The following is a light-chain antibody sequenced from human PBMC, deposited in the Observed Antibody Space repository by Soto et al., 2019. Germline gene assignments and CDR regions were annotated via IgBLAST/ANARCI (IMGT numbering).Light chain of an antibody. J-gene: IGLJ3*02. CDR1: SSNIGAGSD. Sequence: QSVLTQPPSVSGAPGQRVTISCTGSSSNIGAGSDVHWYQQLPGTAPNLLIYSNTDRPSGVPDRFSGSQSGTSASLAIAGLQAGDEADYYCQSYDSILTGSVFGGGTKLTVL. CDR3: QSYDSILTGSV. CDR2: SNT. V-gene: IGLV1-40*01.